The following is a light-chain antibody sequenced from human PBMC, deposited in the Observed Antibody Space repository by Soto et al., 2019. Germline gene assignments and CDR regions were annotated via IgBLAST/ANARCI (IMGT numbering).Light chain of an antibody. CDR2: GAS. J-gene: IGKJ1*01. CDR3: QQYGGSPPT. Sequence: EIVLTQSPGTLSLSPGERATLSCRASQSVSSNYLAWYQRKPGQAPRLLIYGASSRATDIPNRFSGSGSGTDFTLTITRLEPVEFAVYFCQQYGGSPPTFGQGTKVEIK. CDR1: QSVSSNY. V-gene: IGKV3-20*01.